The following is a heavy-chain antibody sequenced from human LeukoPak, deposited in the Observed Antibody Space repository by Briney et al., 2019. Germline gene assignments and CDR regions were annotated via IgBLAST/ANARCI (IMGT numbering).Heavy chain of an antibody. D-gene: IGHD2-21*01. J-gene: IGHJ4*02. CDR3: ARTQLAYCGGDCYSGYFDY. Sequence: GGSLRLSCAASGFTFSSYSMNWVRQAPGKGLEWVSSISSSSSYIYYADSVKGRFTISRDNAKNSLYLQMNSLRAEDTAVYYCARTQLAYCGGDCYSGYFDYWGQGTLVTVSS. CDR2: ISSSSSYI. CDR1: GFTFSSYS. V-gene: IGHV3-21*01.